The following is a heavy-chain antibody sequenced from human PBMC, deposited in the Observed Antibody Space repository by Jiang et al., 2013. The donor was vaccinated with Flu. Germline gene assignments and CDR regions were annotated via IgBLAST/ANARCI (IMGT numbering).Heavy chain of an antibody. D-gene: IGHD6-13*01. Sequence: GAEVKKPGESLKISCKTSGYTFATYWIGWVRQTPEKGLEWLGVIFPGDSETKYSPSFQGQVTISADTSTNTASLQWATLQASDSGKYYCARLGAAAGASDFWGQGTLVIVSS. CDR3: ARLGAAAGASDF. CDR2: IFPGDSET. J-gene: IGHJ4*02. V-gene: IGHV5-51*01. CDR1: GYTFATYW.